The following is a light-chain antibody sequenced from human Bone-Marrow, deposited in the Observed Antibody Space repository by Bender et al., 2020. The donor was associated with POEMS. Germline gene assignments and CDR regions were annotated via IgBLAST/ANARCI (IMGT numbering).Light chain of an antibody. V-gene: IGLV2-11*01. J-gene: IGLJ3*02. Sequence: QSALTQPRSMSGSPGQSVTIFCTGTSSDVRRYNFVSWYQQHPGRAPRLIIYDVHKRPSGVPDRFSGSILGNKAALTITGAQAEDESDYYCVLYMSSGLWLFGGGTRLAVL. CDR1: SSDVRRYNF. CDR2: DVH. CDR3: VLYMSSGLWL.